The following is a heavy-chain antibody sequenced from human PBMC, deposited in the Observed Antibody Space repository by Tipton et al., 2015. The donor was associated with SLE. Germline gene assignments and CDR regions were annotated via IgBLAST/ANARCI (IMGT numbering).Heavy chain of an antibody. V-gene: IGHV3-30*04. CDR1: GFTFGSYP. CDR3: ATSIAADGEYFQH. CDR2: ISFDGSNK. J-gene: IGHJ1*01. Sequence: RSLRLSCAASGFTFGSYPVHWVRPVPGKGLEWVAVISFDGSNKYYADSVRGRFTISRDNSKNTLYLQMNSLRREDTAVYYCATSIAADGEYFQHWGQGTLVIVTS. D-gene: IGHD6-6*01.